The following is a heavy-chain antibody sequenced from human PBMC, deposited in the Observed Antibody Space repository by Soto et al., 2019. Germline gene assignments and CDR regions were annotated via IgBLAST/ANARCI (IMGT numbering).Heavy chain of an antibody. J-gene: IGHJ4*02. Sequence: ASETLSLTCTVSGGSISSGGYYWSWIRQHPGKGLEWIGYIYYSGSTYYNPSLKSRVTISVDTSKNQFSLKLSSVTAADTAVYYCARGYYDSSGYYYEGYWGQGTLVTVSS. CDR2: IYYSGST. D-gene: IGHD3-22*01. CDR1: GGSISSGGYY. V-gene: IGHV4-31*03. CDR3: ARGYYDSSGYYYEGY.